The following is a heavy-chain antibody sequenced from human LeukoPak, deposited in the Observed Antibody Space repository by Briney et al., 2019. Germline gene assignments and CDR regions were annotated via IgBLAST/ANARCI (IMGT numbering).Heavy chain of an antibody. J-gene: IGHJ6*02. CDR2: ISGDGGTT. V-gene: IGHV3-43*02. CDR3: AKDLYGSGSYGLAYYYGLDV. Sequence: PGGSLRLSCAASEFTLDDYAMHWVRQTPGKGLKWVSLISGDGGTTYYADSVKGRFTISRDNSKNSLYLQMNSLRTEDTALYYCAKDLYGSGSYGLAYYYGLDVRGQGTTVTVSS. CDR1: EFTLDDYA. D-gene: IGHD3-10*01.